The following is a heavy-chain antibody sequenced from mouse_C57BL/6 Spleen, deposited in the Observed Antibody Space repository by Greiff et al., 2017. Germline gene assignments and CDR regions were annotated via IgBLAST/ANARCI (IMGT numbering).Heavy chain of an antibody. D-gene: IGHD2-4*01. Sequence: VQLQQPGAELVKPGASVKLSCKASGYTFTSYWMQWVKQRPGQGLEWIGEIDPSDSYTNYNQKFKGKATLTVDTSSSTAYMQLSSLTSEDSAVYYGARRDYDGGDWYFDVWGTGTTVTVSS. CDR2: IDPSDSYT. V-gene: IGHV1-50*01. CDR3: ARRDYDGGDWYFDV. CDR1: GYTFTSYW. J-gene: IGHJ1*03.